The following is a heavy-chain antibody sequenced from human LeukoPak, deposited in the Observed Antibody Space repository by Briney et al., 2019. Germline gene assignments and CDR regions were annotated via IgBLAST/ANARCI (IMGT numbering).Heavy chain of an antibody. V-gene: IGHV3-48*01. Sequence: GGSLRLSCAASGFTFSSYSMNWVRQAPGKGLEWVSYISSSSSTIYYADSVKGRFTISRDNAKNSLYLQMNSLRAEDTAVYYCARGRSSLPSSSFDYWGQGTLVTVSS. J-gene: IGHJ4*02. CDR2: ISSSSSTI. CDR3: ARGRSSLPSSSFDY. D-gene: IGHD6-6*01. CDR1: GFTFSSYS.